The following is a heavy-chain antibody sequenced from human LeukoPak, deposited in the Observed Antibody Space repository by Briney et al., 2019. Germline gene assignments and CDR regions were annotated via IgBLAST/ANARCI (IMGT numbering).Heavy chain of an antibody. Sequence: ASVKVSCKASGYTFTSYGISWVRQAPGQGLEWMGWISAYNGNTNYAQKLQGRVTMTTDTSTGTAYMELRSLRSDDTAVYYCARGYCSGGSCYDDAFDIWGQGTMVTVSS. CDR1: GYTFTSYG. CDR3: ARGYCSGGSCYDDAFDI. J-gene: IGHJ3*02. D-gene: IGHD2-15*01. CDR2: ISAYNGNT. V-gene: IGHV1-18*01.